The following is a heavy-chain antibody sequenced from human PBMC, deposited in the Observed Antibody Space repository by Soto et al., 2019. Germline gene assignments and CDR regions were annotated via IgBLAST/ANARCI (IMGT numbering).Heavy chain of an antibody. D-gene: IGHD1-26*01. CDR3: ARGPPRPYSGSYYGY. CDR1: GGSFSGYY. J-gene: IGHJ4*02. Sequence: SETLSLTCAVYGGSFSGYYWSWIRQPPGKGLEWIGEINHSGSTNYNPSLKSRVTISVDTSKNQFSLKLSSVTAADTAVYYCARGPPRPYSGSYYGYWGQGTLVTVSS. CDR2: INHSGST. V-gene: IGHV4-34*01.